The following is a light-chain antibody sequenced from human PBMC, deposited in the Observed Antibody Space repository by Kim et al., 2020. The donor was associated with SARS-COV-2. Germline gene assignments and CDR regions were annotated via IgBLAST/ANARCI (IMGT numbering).Light chain of an antibody. CDR2: SND. Sequence: QSALTQPPSASGTPGQMVTISCSGSRSNIGINTVNWYQQFSGTTPKLLIYSNDQRASGVPDRFSGSKSGTSASLAISGLQADDEADYYCDAWDDNLNGPVFGGGTQLTVL. CDR3: DAWDDNLNGPV. CDR1: RSNIGINT. J-gene: IGLJ2*01. V-gene: IGLV1-44*01.